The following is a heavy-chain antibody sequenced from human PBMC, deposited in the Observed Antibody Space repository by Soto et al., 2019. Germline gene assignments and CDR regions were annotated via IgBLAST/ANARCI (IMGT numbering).Heavy chain of an antibody. CDR2: IIPIFGTA. V-gene: IGHV1-69*13. Sequence: SVKVSCKASGGTFSSYAISWVRQAPGQGLEWMGGIIPIFGTANYAQKFQGRVTITADESTSTTYMELSSLRSEETAVYYCARGDYDTLTGYRPPYYYYGMDVWGQGATVTRLL. CDR3: ARGDYDTLTGYRPPYYYYGMDV. D-gene: IGHD3-9*01. J-gene: IGHJ6*02. CDR1: GGTFSSYA.